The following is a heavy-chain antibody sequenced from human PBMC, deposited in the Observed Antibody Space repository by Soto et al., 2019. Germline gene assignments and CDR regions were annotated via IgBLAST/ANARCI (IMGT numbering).Heavy chain of an antibody. CDR2: IYYSGST. D-gene: IGHD1-26*01. CDR1: GGSISSYY. V-gene: IGHV4-59*01. J-gene: IGHJ6*03. CDR3: PRGDSGSSHYYYSDYMDV. Sequence: SETLSLTCTVSGGSISSYYWSWIRQPPGKGLEWIGYIYYSGSTNYNPSLKSRVTISVDTSKKQFSLKLSSVTAAVTDVNYRPRGDSGSSHYYYSDYMDVWGKGTPVTAAS.